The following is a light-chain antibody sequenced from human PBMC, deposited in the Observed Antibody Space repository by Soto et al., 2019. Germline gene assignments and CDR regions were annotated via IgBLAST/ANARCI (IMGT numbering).Light chain of an antibody. CDR2: GAF. J-gene: IGKJ1*01. CDR1: QGISQW. V-gene: IGKV1-12*01. CDR3: QQFTTFPRT. Sequence: IQMTKYQSSVEADVGDRVTITCRASQGISQWLAWYQHKPGTDPKLLIFGAFSLQRWVPSRFAGSGSGTDFTLTIKRLQPEDVATYYCQQFTTFPRTFGPGTKVEIK.